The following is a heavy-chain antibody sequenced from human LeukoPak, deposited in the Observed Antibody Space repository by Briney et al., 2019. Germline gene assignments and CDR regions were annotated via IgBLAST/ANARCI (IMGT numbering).Heavy chain of an antibody. J-gene: IGHJ4*02. CDR3: AKDPTYYYDSSGYPPDY. CDR1: GFTFSSYA. Sequence: PGGSLRLSCAASGFTFSSYAMSWVRQAPGKGLEWVSVISGSGGNTHYADSVKSRFTISRDISKNTLYLQMNSLRAEDTAVYYCAKDPTYYYDSSGYPPDYWGQGTLVTVSS. V-gene: IGHV3-23*01. D-gene: IGHD3-22*01. CDR2: ISGSGGNT.